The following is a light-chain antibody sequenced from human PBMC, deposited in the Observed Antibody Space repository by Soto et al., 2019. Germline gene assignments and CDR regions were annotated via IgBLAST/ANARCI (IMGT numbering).Light chain of an antibody. CDR1: QSGFSN. CDR3: QQYNNWPPVT. V-gene: IGKV3-15*01. Sequence: EIVMTQSPATLSVSPGERATLSCRASQSGFSNLAWYPQKPGQAPRLLIYDASTRSTGIPARFSGSGPGTEFTLTISSRQSEDFAVYYCQQYNNWPPVTFGGGTKVEIK. J-gene: IGKJ4*02. CDR2: DAS.